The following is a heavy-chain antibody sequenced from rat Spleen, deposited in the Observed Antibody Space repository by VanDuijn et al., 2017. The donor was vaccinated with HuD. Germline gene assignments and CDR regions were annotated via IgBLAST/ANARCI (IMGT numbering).Heavy chain of an antibody. D-gene: IGHD4-3*01. CDR1: GFSLTSNG. V-gene: IGHV2-41*01. CDR2: IWNTGGT. CDR3: ARDEIGVPDY. J-gene: IGHJ2*01. Sequence: QVQLKESGPGLVQPSQTLSLTCTVSGFSLTSNGVSWVRQPPGKGLEWMGVIWNTGGTRYNSALKSRLSISKDTSKSQVFLKMNSLQKEDTATYYCARDEIGVPDYWGQGVMVTVSS.